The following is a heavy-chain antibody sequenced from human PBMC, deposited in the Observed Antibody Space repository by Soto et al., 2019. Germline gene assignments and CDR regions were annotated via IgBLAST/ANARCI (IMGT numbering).Heavy chain of an antibody. Sequence: EVQLVESGGGLVQPGGSLRLSCAASGFTFSSYEMNWVRQAPGKGLEWVSYISSSGSTIYYADSVKGRFTISRDNAKNPLYLKINRRRAEDTAVYYCARGQYSSGGGYFDYWGQETLVTVSS. D-gene: IGHD3-22*01. V-gene: IGHV3-48*03. CDR3: ARGQYSSGGGYFDY. J-gene: IGHJ4*02. CDR2: ISSSGSTI. CDR1: GFTFSSYE.